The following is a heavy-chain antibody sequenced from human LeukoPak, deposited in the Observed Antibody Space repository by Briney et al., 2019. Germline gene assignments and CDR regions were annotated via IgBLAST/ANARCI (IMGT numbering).Heavy chain of an antibody. D-gene: IGHD3-10*01. Sequence: GGSLRLSCAASGFTFSSYGMHWVRQAPGKGLEWVAVISYDGSNKYYADSVKGRFTISRDNSKNTLYLQMNSLRAEDTAVYYCAKVSGEGGYGMDVWGQGTTVTVSS. J-gene: IGHJ6*02. CDR3: AKVSGEGGYGMDV. V-gene: IGHV3-30*18. CDR2: ISYDGSNK. CDR1: GFTFSSYG.